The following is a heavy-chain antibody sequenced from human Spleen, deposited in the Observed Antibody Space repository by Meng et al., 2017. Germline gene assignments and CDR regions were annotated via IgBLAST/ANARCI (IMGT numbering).Heavy chain of an antibody. J-gene: IGHJ2*01. Sequence: SGPTLVKPTETLTLTCTVSGFSLSNARMGVSWIRQPPGKALEWLAHIFSNDEKSYSTSLKSRLTISKDTSRSQVVLTMTNMDPVDTATYYCARVQGDSSGTRHRAYWYFDIWGRGTLVTVSS. CDR2: IFSNDEK. V-gene: IGHV2-26*01. CDR3: ARVQGDSSGTRHRAYWYFDI. D-gene: IGHD3-22*01. CDR1: GFSLSNARMG.